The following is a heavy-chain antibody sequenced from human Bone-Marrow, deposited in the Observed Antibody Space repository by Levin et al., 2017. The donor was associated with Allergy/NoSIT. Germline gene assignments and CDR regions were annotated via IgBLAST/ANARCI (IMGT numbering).Heavy chain of an antibody. CDR1: GASMGGYY. CDR2: LNQSGGT. CDR3: TTGPRYPANY. J-gene: IGHJ4*02. Sequence: GSLRLSCAVHGASMGGYYWTWIRQPPGKGLEWIGELNQSGGTNYNPSLKSRVTISTDTSNNQFSLTLTSVTAADTAVYYCTTGPRYPANYWGQGTLVTVSS. D-gene: IGHD3-9*01. V-gene: IGHV4-34*01.